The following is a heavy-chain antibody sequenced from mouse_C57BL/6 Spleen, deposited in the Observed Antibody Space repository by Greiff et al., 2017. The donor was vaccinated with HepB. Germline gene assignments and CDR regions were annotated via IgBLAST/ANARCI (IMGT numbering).Heavy chain of an antibody. CDR2: INPNNGGT. CDR3: ARWTGTEYFDY. J-gene: IGHJ2*01. D-gene: IGHD4-1*01. CDR1: GYTFTDYY. Sequence: VQLQQSGPELVKPGASVKISCKASGYTFTDYYMNWVKQSHGKSLEWIGDINPNNGGTSYNQKFKGKATLTVDKSSSTAYMELRSLTSEDSAVYYCARWTGTEYFDYWGQGTTLTVSS. V-gene: IGHV1-26*01.